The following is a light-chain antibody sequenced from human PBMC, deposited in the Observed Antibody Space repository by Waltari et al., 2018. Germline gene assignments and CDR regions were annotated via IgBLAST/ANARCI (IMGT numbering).Light chain of an antibody. J-gene: IGLJ2*01. Sequence: QSALTQPASVSGSPGQSITISCTGTSSDIGGYNYVSWFQQHPGRAPKLIIYGVNNRPSGISNLFSGSKSGTTASLTISGLQAEDESHYYCTSYTTSFTVVFGGGTKLTVL. V-gene: IGLV2-14*03. CDR2: GVN. CDR1: SSDIGGYNY. CDR3: TSYTTSFTVV.